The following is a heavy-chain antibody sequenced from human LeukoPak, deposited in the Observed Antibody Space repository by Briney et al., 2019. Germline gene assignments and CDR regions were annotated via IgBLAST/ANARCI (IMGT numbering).Heavy chain of an antibody. V-gene: IGHV3-23*01. CDR1: GFTFSSYA. CDR3: AKASVIYSSSWYHFDY. D-gene: IGHD6-13*01. Sequence: AGGSLRLSCAASGFTFSSYAMSWVRQAPGKGLEWVSAISGSGGSTYYADSVKGRFTISRDNSKNTLYLQMNSLRAEDTAVYYCAKASVIYSSSWYHFDYWGQGTQVTVSS. CDR2: ISGSGGST. J-gene: IGHJ4*02.